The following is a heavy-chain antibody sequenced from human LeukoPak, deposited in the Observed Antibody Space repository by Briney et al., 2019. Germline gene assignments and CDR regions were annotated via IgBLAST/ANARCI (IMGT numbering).Heavy chain of an antibody. V-gene: IGHV3-23*01. Sequence: PGGSLRLSCAASGFAFSRYGIVWVRQAPGRGLEGVSGISGSGGNTYYGDSVKGRFTISRDNSKNTVYLQMNSLRAEDTAVYYCAKAQGYLDYWGQGTLATVSS. CDR3: AKAQGYLDY. J-gene: IGHJ4*02. CDR1: GFAFSRYG. CDR2: ISGSGGNT.